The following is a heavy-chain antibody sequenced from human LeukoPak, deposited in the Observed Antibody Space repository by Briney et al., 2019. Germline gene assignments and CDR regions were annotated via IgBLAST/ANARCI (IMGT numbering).Heavy chain of an antibody. CDR3: ADCSSTSCRGGP. Sequence: GASVKVSCKASGYTFTSYGFSWVRQAPGQGLEWMGWVSAYDGNTNYAQKLQGRVTMTTDTSTSTAYMELRSLRSDDTAVYYCADCSSTSCRGGPWGQGTLVTVSS. J-gene: IGHJ5*02. CDR1: GYTFTSYG. CDR2: VSAYDGNT. D-gene: IGHD2-2*01. V-gene: IGHV1-18*01.